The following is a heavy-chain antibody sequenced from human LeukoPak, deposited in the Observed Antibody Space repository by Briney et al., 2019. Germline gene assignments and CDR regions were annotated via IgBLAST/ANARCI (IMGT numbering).Heavy chain of an antibody. CDR2: ISSSSSYI. CDR1: GFTFSSYS. CDR3: ARDYCSSTSCYGMWHYYYYMDV. J-gene: IGHJ6*03. V-gene: IGHV3-21*01. Sequence: GGSLRLSCAASGFTFSSYSMNWVRQAPGKGLEWVSSISSSSSYIYYADSVKGRFTISRDNAKNSLYLQMNSLRAEDTAVYYCARDYCSSTSCYGMWHYYYYMDVWGKGTTVTVSS. D-gene: IGHD2-2*01.